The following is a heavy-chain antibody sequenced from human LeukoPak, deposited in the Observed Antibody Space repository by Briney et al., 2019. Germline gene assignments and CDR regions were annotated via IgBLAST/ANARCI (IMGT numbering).Heavy chain of an antibody. V-gene: IGHV3-23*01. J-gene: IGHJ3*02. D-gene: IGHD1-26*01. CDR2: ISGGGGST. Sequence: GGSLRLSCAASGFSFSSYAMRWVRQAPGKGLEWVSAISGGGGSTYYADSVKGRFTISRDNSKNTLYLQMNSLRAGDTAVYYCAKDRVWENDAFDIWGQGTTVTVSS. CDR3: AKDRVWENDAFDI. CDR1: GFSFSSYA.